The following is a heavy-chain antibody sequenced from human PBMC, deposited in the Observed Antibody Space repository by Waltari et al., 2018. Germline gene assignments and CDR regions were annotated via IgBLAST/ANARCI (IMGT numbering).Heavy chain of an antibody. D-gene: IGHD2-2*02. CDR2: ISGSGGST. Sequence: EVQLVESGGGLVQPGGSLRLSCAASGFTFSSYAMSWVRQAPGQGLEWVSAISGSGGSTYYADSVKGRFTISRDNSKNTLYLQMNSLRAEDTAVYYCAKDQLRYCSSTSCYTGYWYFDLWGRGTLVTVSS. CDR3: AKDQLRYCSSTSCYTGYWYFDL. J-gene: IGHJ2*01. V-gene: IGHV3-23*04. CDR1: GFTFSSYA.